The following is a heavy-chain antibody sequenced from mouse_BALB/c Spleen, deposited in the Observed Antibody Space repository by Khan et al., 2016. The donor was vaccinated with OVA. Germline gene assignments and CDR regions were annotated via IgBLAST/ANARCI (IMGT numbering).Heavy chain of an antibody. J-gene: IGHJ4*01. CDR2: ISYSGST. CDR3: ARDGSRYNYAMDY. CDR1: GYSITSDYA. Sequence: QLEESGPGLVKPSQSLSLTCTVTGYSITSDYAWNWIRQFPGNKLEWMGYISYSGSTNYNPALKSRISITRDQSKNQFFLQLNSVATEDTATYYCARDGSRYNYAMDYWGQGTSVTVSS. D-gene: IGHD2-3*01. V-gene: IGHV3-2*02.